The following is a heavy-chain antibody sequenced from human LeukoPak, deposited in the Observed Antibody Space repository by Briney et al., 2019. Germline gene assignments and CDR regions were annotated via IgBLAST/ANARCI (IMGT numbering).Heavy chain of an antibody. Sequence: SEALSLTCTVSGGSINSGNYYWSWIRQPAGKGLEWIGRMYTSGSTNYNPSLRSRVSISVDTSKNQFSLKLTSVTAADTAVYYCARYLGYCSGGSCLQWAFDIWGQGTMVTVSS. CDR3: ARYLGYCSGGSCLQWAFDI. CDR2: MYTSGST. D-gene: IGHD2-15*01. CDR1: GGSINSGNYY. J-gene: IGHJ3*02. V-gene: IGHV4-61*02.